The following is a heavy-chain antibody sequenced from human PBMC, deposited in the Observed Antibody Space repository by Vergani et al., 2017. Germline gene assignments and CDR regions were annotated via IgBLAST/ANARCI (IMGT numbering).Heavy chain of an antibody. CDR1: GYTFTSYY. J-gene: IGHJ4*02. CDR3: ARSIGYCTSGSCRPYYFDL. V-gene: IGHV1-46*01. CDR2: VNFVTGAA. Sequence: QVQLVQSGAEVKKPGASVKVSCKASGYTFTSYYMHWLRLAPGQGFQWMGIVNFVTGAATSPQKFEGRITMTRDTSTATFYMDLSSLKYEDTAIYYCARSIGYCTSGSCRPYYFDLWGLGTLVTVSS. D-gene: IGHD2-15*01.